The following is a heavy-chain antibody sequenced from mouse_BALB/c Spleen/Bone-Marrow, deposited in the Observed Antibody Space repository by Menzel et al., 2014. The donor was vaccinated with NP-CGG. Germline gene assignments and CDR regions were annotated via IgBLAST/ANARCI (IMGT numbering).Heavy chain of an antibody. D-gene: IGHD2-3*01. CDR2: INPYNGDT. Sequence: EVKLQESGPELVKPGASVKTSCKASGYSFTGYFMNWVKQSHGKSLEWIGRINPYNGDTFYNQKFKGKATLTVDKSSSTAHMELLSLISEDSAVYYCGGQDGYYGGFAYWGQGTLVTVSA. CDR1: GYSFTGYF. V-gene: IGHV1-37*01. CDR3: GGQDGYYGGFAY. J-gene: IGHJ3*01.